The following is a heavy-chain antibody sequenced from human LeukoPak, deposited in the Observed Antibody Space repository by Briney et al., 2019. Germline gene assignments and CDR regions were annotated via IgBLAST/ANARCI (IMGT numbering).Heavy chain of an antibody. CDR1: GFTFTSYA. J-gene: IGHJ4*02. CDR2: LSGSGGST. D-gene: IGHD5-18*01. CDR3: AKGGSYSYSDY. V-gene: IGHV3-23*01. Sequence: GGSLRLSCAASGFTFTSYAMSWVRQAPGKGLEWVSSLSGSGGSTYYADSVKGRFTISRDNSKNTLCLQMNSLRAEDTAVYYCAKGGSYSYSDYWGQGTLVTVSS.